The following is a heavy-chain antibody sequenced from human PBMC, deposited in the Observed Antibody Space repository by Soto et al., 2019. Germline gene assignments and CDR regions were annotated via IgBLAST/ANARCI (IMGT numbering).Heavy chain of an antibody. CDR3: ARANWVTTVVTPPPFDY. J-gene: IGHJ4*02. D-gene: IGHD4-17*01. CDR1: GGSISSGDYY. V-gene: IGHV4-30-4*01. CDR2: IYYSGST. Sequence: SETLSLTCTVSGGSISSGDYYWSWIRQPPGKGLEWIGYIYYSGSTYYNPSLKSRVTISVDTSKNQFSLKLSSVTAADTAVYYCARANWVTTVVTPPPFDYWGQGILVTVSS.